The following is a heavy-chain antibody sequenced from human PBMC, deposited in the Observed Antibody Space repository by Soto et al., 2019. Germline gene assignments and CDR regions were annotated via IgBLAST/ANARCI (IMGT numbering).Heavy chain of an antibody. CDR2: IFYSGNT. CDR3: ARGVTVSNSHIDY. CDR1: GGSISSGGYY. Sequence: QVHLQESGPGLVKPSQTLSLTCTVSGGSISSGGYYWSWIRHHPGKGLEWIGYIFYSGNTYYNPSLKSRVTMSIDTSKNQFSLKPSSVTAADTAVYYCARGVTVSNSHIDYWGQGTLVTVSS. V-gene: IGHV4-31*03. J-gene: IGHJ4*02. D-gene: IGHD7-27*01.